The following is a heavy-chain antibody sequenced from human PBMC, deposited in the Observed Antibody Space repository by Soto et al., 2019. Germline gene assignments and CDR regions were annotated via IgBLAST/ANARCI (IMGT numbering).Heavy chain of an antibody. CDR2: ISPYNGNT. Sequence: VKVSCKTSGYTFTTNGISWVRQAPGQGLEWMAWISPYNGNTNYAQKLQGRVTLTTDTSSSTAYMELRSLRSDDTAVYYCARPLNNDYFGYWGQGTLVTVSS. CDR3: ARPLNNDYFGY. CDR1: GYTFTTNG. V-gene: IGHV1-18*01. J-gene: IGHJ4*02.